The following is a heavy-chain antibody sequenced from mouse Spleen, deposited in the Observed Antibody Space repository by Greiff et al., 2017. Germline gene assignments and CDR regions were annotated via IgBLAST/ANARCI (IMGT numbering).Heavy chain of an antibody. CDR3: ARDHSSSFDY. J-gene: IGHJ3*01. CDR1: GFTFSDYY. Sequence: EVMLVESEGGLVQPGSSMKLSCTASGFTFSDYYMAWVRQVPEKGLEWVANINYDGSSTYYLDSLKSRFIISRDNAKNILYLQMSSLKSEDTATYYCARDHSSSFDYWGQGTLVTVSA. V-gene: IGHV5-16*01. CDR2: INYDGSST. D-gene: IGHD1-1*01.